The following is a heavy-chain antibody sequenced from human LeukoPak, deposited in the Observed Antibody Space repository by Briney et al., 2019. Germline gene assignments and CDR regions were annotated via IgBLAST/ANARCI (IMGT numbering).Heavy chain of an antibody. CDR2: IYYSGST. CDR1: VGSISSSSYY. CDR3: ARLVGPASYYFDY. V-gene: IGHV4-39*01. J-gene: IGHJ4*02. Sequence: SETLSLTCTVSVGSISSSSYYLAWIRQPPGKGLEWIGSIYYSGSTYHNPPLKSRVTISVDTSKNQFSLKLSSVTAADTAVYSCARLVGPASYYFDYWGQGTLVTVSS. D-gene: IGHD2-2*01.